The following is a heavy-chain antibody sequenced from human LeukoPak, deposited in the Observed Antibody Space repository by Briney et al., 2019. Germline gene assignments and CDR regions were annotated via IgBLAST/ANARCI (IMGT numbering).Heavy chain of an antibody. V-gene: IGHV3-74*01. CDR2: INSDGSLT. CDR3: ARGSYYYDTTVYYAPDF. CDR1: GFTFSTYT. J-gene: IGHJ4*02. D-gene: IGHD3-22*01. Sequence: GRSLRLSCAASGFTFSTYTMHWVRQAPGKGLVWVSRINSDGSLTRYADSVKGRFTISRDNAKNSLYLQMNSLRAEDTAVYYCARGSYYYDTTVYYAPDFWGQGTLVTVSS.